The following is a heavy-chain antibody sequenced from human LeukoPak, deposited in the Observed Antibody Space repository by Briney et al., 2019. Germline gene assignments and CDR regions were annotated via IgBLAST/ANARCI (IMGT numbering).Heavy chain of an antibody. Sequence: VASVKVSCKASGYTFTGYYMHWVRQAPGQGLGWMGWINPNSGGTNYAQKFQGRVTMTRDTSISTAYMELSRLRSDDTAVYYCARDRGLNDYYYDSSGYYDYWGQGTLVTVSS. CDR1: GYTFTGYY. D-gene: IGHD3-22*01. CDR3: ARDRGLNDYYYDSSGYYDY. J-gene: IGHJ4*02. CDR2: INPNSGGT. V-gene: IGHV1-2*02.